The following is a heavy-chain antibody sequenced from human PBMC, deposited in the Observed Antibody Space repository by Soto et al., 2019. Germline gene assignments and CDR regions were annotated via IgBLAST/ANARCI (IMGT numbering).Heavy chain of an antibody. Sequence: QVQLVESGGGVVQPGRSLRLSCVASGFIFSSYAMHWVRQALGKELEWVAVISYDGNTEYYADSVKGRFTISRDNSKNTLYLQMNSLRAEDTAVYYCARAGEWLQLSSAYWGQGTLVTVSS. CDR3: ARAGEWLQLSSAY. CDR2: ISYDGNTE. CDR1: GFIFSSYA. J-gene: IGHJ4*02. V-gene: IGHV3-30-3*01. D-gene: IGHD5-12*01.